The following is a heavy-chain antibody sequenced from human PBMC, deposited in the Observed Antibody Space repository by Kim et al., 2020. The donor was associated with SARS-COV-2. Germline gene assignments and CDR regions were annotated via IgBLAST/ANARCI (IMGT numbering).Heavy chain of an antibody. J-gene: IGHJ3*02. CDR2: IIPIFGTA. CDR3: ARGAGWLQGNAFDI. D-gene: IGHD5-12*01. V-gene: IGHV1-69*13. Sequence: SVKVSCKASGGTFSSYAISWVRQAPGQGLEWMGGIIPIFGTANYAQKFQGRVTITADESTSTAYMELSSLRSEDTAVYYCARGAGWLQGNAFDIWGQGTMVTVSS. CDR1: GGTFSSYA.